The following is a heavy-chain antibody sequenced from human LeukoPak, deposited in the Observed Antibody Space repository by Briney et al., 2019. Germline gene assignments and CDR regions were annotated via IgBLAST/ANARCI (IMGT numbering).Heavy chain of an antibody. V-gene: IGHV4-31*03. D-gene: IGHD3-22*01. J-gene: IGHJ4*02. Sequence: PSETLSLTCTVSGGSISSGGYYWSWIRQHPGKGLEWIGYIYYSGSTYYNPSLKSRVTISIDTSKNQFSLKLSSVTAADTAVHYCARAGYDSSGYSTYYFDYWGQGTLVTVSS. CDR2: IYYSGST. CDR1: GGSISSGGYY. CDR3: ARAGYDSSGYSTYYFDY.